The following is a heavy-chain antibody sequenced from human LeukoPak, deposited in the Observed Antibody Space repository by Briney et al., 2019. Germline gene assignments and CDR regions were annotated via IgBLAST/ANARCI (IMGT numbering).Heavy chain of an antibody. D-gene: IGHD3-10*01. CDR1: GFTVSSNY. J-gene: IGHJ4*02. V-gene: IGHV3-66*01. CDR2: IYSGGST. Sequence: PGGSLRLSCAASGFTVSSNYMSWVRQAPGKGLEWVSVIYSGGSTYYADSVKGRFTISRDNSKNTLYLQMNSLRAEDTAAYYCARSPYYYGSGSFPAFDYWGQGTLVTVSS. CDR3: ARSPYYYGSGSFPAFDY.